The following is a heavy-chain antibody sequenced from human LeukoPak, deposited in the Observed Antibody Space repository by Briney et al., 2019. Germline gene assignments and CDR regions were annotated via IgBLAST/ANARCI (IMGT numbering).Heavy chain of an antibody. CDR1: GFTLSTYS. Sequence: PGGSLRLSCAASGFTLSTYSMSWVRQAPGKGLEWVSTMNSGGSLIYYADSVKGRFTISRDDAESSLLLEMNSLRAEDTAVYYCATPPRAYTSSWGHGTLVTVSS. D-gene: IGHD5-18*01. J-gene: IGHJ5*01. CDR3: ATPPRAYTSS. CDR2: MNSGGSLI. V-gene: IGHV3-21*01.